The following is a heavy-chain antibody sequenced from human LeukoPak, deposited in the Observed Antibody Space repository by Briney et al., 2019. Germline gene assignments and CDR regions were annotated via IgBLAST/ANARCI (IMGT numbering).Heavy chain of an antibody. CDR3: ANYLSYGPIG. J-gene: IGHJ4*02. V-gene: IGHV3-66*01. D-gene: IGHD3-10*01. Sequence: PGGSLRLSCAASEFSVGSNYMTWVRQAPGKGLEWVSLIYSGGSTYYADSVKGRFTISRDNSKNTLYLQMNSLRAEDTAVYYCANYLSYGPIGWGQGTLVIVSS. CDR2: IYSGGST. CDR1: EFSVGSNY.